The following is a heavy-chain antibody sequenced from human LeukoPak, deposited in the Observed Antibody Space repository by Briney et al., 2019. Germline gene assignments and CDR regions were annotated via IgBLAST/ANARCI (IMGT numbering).Heavy chain of an antibody. CDR2: IYYSGST. CDR1: GGSISSYY. V-gene: IGHV4-59*08. J-gene: IGHJ4*02. CDR3: ARRSWYGEFDY. Sequence: SETLSLTCTVSGGSISSYYWSWIRQPPGKGLEWIGYIYYSGSTNYNPSLKSRVTISVDTSKNQFSLKLSSVTAADTAVYYCARRSWYGEFDYWGQGTLVTVSS. D-gene: IGHD6-13*01.